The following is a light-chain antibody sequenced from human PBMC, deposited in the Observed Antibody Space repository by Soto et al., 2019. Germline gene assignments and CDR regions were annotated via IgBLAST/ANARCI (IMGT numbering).Light chain of an antibody. CDR3: SSYAGSNNLHVL. CDR2: EVI. V-gene: IGLV2-8*01. CDR1: SSDVGGYEY. Sequence: QSVLTQPPCASGSPGQSVTISCTGSSSDVGGYEYVSWYQQHPGKAPKLIIYEVIKRPSGVPDRFSGSKSGNTASLTVSGLQAEDEADYYCSSYAGSNNLHVLFGGGTKLTVL. J-gene: IGLJ2*01.